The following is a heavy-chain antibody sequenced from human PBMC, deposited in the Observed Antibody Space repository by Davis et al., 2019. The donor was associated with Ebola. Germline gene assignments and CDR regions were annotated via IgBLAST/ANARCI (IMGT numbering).Heavy chain of an antibody. Sequence: LRLSCTVSGGSISSGGYYWSWIRQHPGKGLEWIGYIYYSGSTYYNPSLKSRVTISVDTSKNQFSLKLSSVTAADTAVYYCARDRLTAPTYFDYWGQGTLVTVSS. D-gene: IGHD1-14*01. V-gene: IGHV4-31*03. CDR1: GGSISSGGYY. CDR2: IYYSGST. CDR3: ARDRLTAPTYFDY. J-gene: IGHJ4*02.